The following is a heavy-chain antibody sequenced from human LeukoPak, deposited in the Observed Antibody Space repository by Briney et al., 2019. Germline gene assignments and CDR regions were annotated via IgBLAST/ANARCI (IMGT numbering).Heavy chain of an antibody. Sequence: NPSETLSLTCAVYGGSFSGYYWSWIRQPPGKGLGWIGEINHSGSTNYNPSLKSRVTISVDTSKNQFSLKLSSVTAADTAVYYCARVGQRYDFWSGPTFDYWGQGTLVTVSS. J-gene: IGHJ4*02. CDR3: ARVGQRYDFWSGPTFDY. CDR1: GGSFSGYY. V-gene: IGHV4-34*01. D-gene: IGHD3-3*01. CDR2: INHSGST.